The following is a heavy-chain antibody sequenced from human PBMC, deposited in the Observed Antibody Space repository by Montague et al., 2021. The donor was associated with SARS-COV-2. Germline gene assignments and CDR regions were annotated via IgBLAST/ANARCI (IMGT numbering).Heavy chain of an antibody. CDR1: GGSINPYY. CDR3: ARVTTKSTRYGSGSYREFDALDI. D-gene: IGHD3-10*01. Sequence: SETLSLTCTVSGGSINPYYWSWIRQPPGKGLEWIGYIYYSGSTNYNPSLKSRATISVDTSKNQFSLKLSSVTAADTAVYYCARVTTKSTRYGSGSYREFDALDIWGQGTMVTVSS. J-gene: IGHJ3*02. V-gene: IGHV4-59*08. CDR2: IYYSGST.